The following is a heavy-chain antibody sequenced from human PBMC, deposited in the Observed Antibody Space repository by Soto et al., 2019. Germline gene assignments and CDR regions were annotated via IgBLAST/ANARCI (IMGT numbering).Heavy chain of an antibody. J-gene: IGHJ6*02. D-gene: IGHD2-15*01. Sequence: QLQLQESGPGLVKPSQTLSLTCTVSGGSISSGGYYWSWIRQHPGKGLEWIGYIYYSGSTYYNPSLKLRITISVDTSKNQFSLKLSSVTAADTAVYYCARDREDIWGDYYYYGMDVWGQGTKVTVSS. CDR3: ARDREDIWGDYYYYGMDV. CDR2: IYYSGST. CDR1: GGSISSGGYY. V-gene: IGHV4-31*03.